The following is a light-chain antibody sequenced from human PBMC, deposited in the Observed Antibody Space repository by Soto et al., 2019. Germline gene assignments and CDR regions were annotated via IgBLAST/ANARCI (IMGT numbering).Light chain of an antibody. CDR3: QQYSNWPPRLT. V-gene: IGKV3-15*01. CDR1: QDIVTN. CDR2: DAS. Sequence: IVMTQSPVTLSVSPGERATLSCRASQDIVTNVAWYQQRPGQAPRLLIYDASTRATDIPARFSGSGSGTEITLTISGLQSADSAVYYCQQYSNWPPRLTFGGGTQVEMK. J-gene: IGKJ4*01.